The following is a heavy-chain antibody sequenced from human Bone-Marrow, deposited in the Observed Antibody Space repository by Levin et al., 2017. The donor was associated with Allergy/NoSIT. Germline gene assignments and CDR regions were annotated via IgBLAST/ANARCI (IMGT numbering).Heavy chain of an antibody. CDR3: ARAAGGYLGHFDY. Sequence: GASVKVSCKTSGYTFSSFYIHWVRQAPGQGLEWMAIVNPSSGFTTYAQDFQGRVSMTRDSSTSTVYMEVSRLRADDTAVYYCARAAGGYLGHFDYWGQGTQVTVSS. CDR2: VNPSSGFT. J-gene: IGHJ4*02. V-gene: IGHV1-46*01. D-gene: IGHD1-26*01. CDR1: GYTFSSFY.